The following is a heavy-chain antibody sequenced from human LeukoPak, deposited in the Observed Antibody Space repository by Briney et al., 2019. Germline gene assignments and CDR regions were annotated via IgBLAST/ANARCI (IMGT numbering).Heavy chain of an antibody. CDR3: ARDGPRGYSSGWQLNWFDP. CDR2: IWYDGSNQ. D-gene: IGHD6-19*01. V-gene: IGHV3-30*02. CDR1: GFTFRNYG. Sequence: PGGSLRLSCTASGFTFRNYGMHWVRQAPGKGLEWVALIWYDGSNQDYADSVRGRFIVSRDNSRNTLYLQMNSLRAEDTAVYYCARDGPRGYSSGWQLNWFDPWGQGTLVTVSS. J-gene: IGHJ5*02.